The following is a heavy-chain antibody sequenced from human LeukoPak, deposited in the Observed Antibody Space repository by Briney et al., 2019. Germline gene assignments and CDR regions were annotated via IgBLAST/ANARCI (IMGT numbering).Heavy chain of an antibody. CDR2: ISGGST. D-gene: IGHD3-10*01. CDR3: ARDSSMLRGPLVIYYFDF. V-gene: IGHV3-38-3*01. Sequence: PGGSLRLSCAASGFTVSSNEMSWVRQAPGKGLEWVSSISGGSTYYADSVKGRFTISRDNSKNTLYLQMNSLRVEDTAVYYCARDSSMLRGPLVIYYFDFWGQGTLVTVSS. CDR1: GFTVSSNE. J-gene: IGHJ4*02.